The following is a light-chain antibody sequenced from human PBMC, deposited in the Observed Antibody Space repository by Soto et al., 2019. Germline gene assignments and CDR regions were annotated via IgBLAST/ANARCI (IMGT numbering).Light chain of an antibody. CDR3: HQRQSWPRT. J-gene: IGKJ1*01. CDR1: QSVSSN. Sequence: EIVMTQSPATLSVSPGEGATLSCRASQSVSSNLAWYQQKPGQAPRLLIYDASNRATGIPARFSASGSGTDFTLTISDVQPEDFALYYCHQRQSWPRTFGQGTKV. CDR2: DAS. V-gene: IGKV3-11*01.